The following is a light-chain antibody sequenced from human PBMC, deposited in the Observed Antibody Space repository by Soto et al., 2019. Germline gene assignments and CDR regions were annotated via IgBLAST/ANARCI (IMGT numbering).Light chain of an antibody. J-gene: IGKJ4*01. CDR2: GAS. CDR3: QQANSFPPT. Sequence: EIVMTQSPATLSVSPGERATLSCRASQSVGSNLAWYQQKPGQAPRLLIYGASTRATGIPARFSGSGSGTEFTLTISSLQSEDFATYHCQQANSFPPTFGGGTKVEIQ. V-gene: IGKV3-15*01. CDR1: QSVGSN.